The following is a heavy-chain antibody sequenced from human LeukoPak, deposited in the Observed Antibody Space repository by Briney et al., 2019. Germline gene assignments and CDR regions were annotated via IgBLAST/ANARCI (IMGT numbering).Heavy chain of an antibody. Sequence: SVKVSCKASGSTFSSYAISWVRQAPGQGLEWMGRIIPILGIANYAQKFQGRVTITADKSTSTAYMELSSLRSEDTAVHYCARDWPIGGSYNFDYWGQGTLVTVSS. CDR3: ARDWPIGGSYNFDY. V-gene: IGHV1-69*04. J-gene: IGHJ4*02. D-gene: IGHD1-26*01. CDR2: IIPILGIA. CDR1: GSTFSSYA.